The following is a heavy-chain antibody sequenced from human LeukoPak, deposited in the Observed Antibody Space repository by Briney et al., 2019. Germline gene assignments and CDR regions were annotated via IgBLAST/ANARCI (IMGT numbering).Heavy chain of an antibody. CDR1: GFTFDDYG. Sequence: GGSLRLSCAASGFTFDDYGMSWVRQAPGKGLEWVSGINWNGGSTGYADSVKGRFTISRDNAKNSLYLQMNSLRAEDTALYYCARVGDYDILTGYSYYYYMDVWGKGTTVTVSS. CDR3: ARVGDYDILTGYSYYYYMDV. V-gene: IGHV3-20*04. CDR2: INWNGGST. D-gene: IGHD3-9*01. J-gene: IGHJ6*03.